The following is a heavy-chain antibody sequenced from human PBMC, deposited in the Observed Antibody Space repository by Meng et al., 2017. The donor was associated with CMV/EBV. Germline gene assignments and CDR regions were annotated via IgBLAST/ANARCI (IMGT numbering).Heavy chain of an antibody. D-gene: IGHD1-26*01. CDR3: ARGGDSWYSDY. CDR2: IIPVFETA. V-gene: IGHV1-69*01. J-gene: IGHJ4*02. CDR1: GHTFPDYY. Sequence: QVKRVQCGAEGKQPGSSVKVSCKTSGHTFPDYYINWVRQAPGQGLEWMGGIIPVFETANYAERFQDRVTITADDSTTTAYMELSSLRADDTALYFCARGGDSWYSDYWGQGTLVTVSS.